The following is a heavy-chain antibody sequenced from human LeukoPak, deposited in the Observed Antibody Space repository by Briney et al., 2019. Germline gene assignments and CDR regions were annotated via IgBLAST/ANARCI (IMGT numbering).Heavy chain of an antibody. CDR1: GFXFNTYY. CDR2: TSSRDTYM. CDR3: ARESSSGYYFDY. Sequence: GGSLRLSCAASGFXFNTYYIHWVRQAPGQGLEWVSSTSSRDTYMYYADSVKGRFTISRDNAKNSLYLQMNSLRAEDTAVYYCARESSSGYYFDYWGQGTLVTVSS. V-gene: IGHV3-21*01. J-gene: IGHJ4*02. D-gene: IGHD6-19*01.